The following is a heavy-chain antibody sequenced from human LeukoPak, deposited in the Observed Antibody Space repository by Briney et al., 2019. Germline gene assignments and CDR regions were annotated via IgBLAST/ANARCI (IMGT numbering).Heavy chain of an antibody. V-gene: IGHV1-69*04. CDR2: IIPILGIA. CDR3: ARGQGYGDY. Sequence: SVKVSCKASGGTFSSYAISWVRQAPGQGLEWMGRIIPILGIANYAQKFQGRVTITADKSTSTAYMELSSLRSEDTAVYYYARGQGYGDYWGQGTLVTVSS. J-gene: IGHJ4*02. CDR1: GGTFSSYA. D-gene: IGHD5-12*01.